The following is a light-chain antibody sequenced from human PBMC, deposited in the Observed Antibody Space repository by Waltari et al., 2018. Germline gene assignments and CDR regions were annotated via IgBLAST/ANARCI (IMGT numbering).Light chain of an antibody. CDR3: HQRSARDT. V-gene: IGKV3-11*01. CDR1: QNVATH. CDR2: DPS. Sequence: VLTQSPATLSLSPGERATLSCRPSQNVATHLAWYQQMHAQATSLHIYDPSTRATGIPARFSGTGSETDFSLTISTLEPEDFAIYYCHQRSARDTFGQGTRLEI. J-gene: IGKJ5*01.